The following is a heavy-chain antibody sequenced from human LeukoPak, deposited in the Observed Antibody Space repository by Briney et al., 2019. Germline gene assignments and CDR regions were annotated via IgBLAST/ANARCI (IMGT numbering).Heavy chain of an antibody. CDR2: INHSGST. CDR1: GGSFSGYY. CDR3: ARRRKYYYGSGSYYTRGYFDY. Sequence: SETLSLTCAVYGGSFSGYYWSWIRQPPGKGLEWIGEINHSGSTNYNPSLKSRVAISVDTSKNQFSLKLSSVTAADTAVYYCARRRKYYYGSGSYYTRGYFDYWGQGTLVTVSS. J-gene: IGHJ4*02. D-gene: IGHD3-10*01. V-gene: IGHV4-34*01.